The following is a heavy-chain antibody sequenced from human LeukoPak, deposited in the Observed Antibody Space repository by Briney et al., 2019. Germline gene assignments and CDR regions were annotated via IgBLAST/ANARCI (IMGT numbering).Heavy chain of an antibody. Sequence: PSETLSLTCTVSGGSISSYYWSWIRQPPGKGLEWIGYIYNSGNTNYNPSLKSRVTISVDTSKNQFSLKLKSVTAADTAVYYCARDGRTAATIAFDIWGQGTLVTVSS. D-gene: IGHD4-17*01. J-gene: IGHJ3*02. CDR1: GGSISSYY. CDR2: IYNSGNT. V-gene: IGHV4-59*01. CDR3: ARDGRTAATIAFDI.